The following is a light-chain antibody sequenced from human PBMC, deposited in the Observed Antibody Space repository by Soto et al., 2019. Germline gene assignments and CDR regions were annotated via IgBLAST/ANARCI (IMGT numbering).Light chain of an antibody. CDR3: QSYDTSLSALV. CDR1: SSNIGAGYD. J-gene: IGLJ2*01. CDR2: GNS. V-gene: IGLV1-40*01. Sequence: VLTQPPSVSGAPGQRVTISCTGSSSNIGAGYDVHWYQQLPGTAPKPLIYGNSNRPSGVPDRFSGSKSGTSASLAITGLQADDEADYYCQSYDTSLSALVFGGGTQLTVL.